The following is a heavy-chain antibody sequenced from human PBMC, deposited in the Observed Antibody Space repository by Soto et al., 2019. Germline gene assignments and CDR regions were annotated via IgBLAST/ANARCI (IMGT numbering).Heavy chain of an antibody. Sequence: VGSLRLSCAASGFTFSSYGMHWVRQAPGKGLEWVAVIWYDGSNKYYADSVKGRFTISRDNSKNTLYLQMNSLRAEDTAVYYCASGLLWFGDHIGPWGQGTLVTVSS. V-gene: IGHV3-33*01. CDR3: ASGLLWFGDHIGP. D-gene: IGHD3-10*01. CDR2: IWYDGSNK. CDR1: GFTFSSYG. J-gene: IGHJ5*02.